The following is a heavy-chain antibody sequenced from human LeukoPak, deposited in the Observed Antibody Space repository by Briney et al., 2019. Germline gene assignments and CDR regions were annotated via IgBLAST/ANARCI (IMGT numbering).Heavy chain of an antibody. CDR1: GFTFSGSA. CDR3: TRTTTFDY. D-gene: IGHD1-1*01. V-gene: IGHV3-73*01. CDR2: IRSKANNYAT. J-gene: IGHJ4*02. Sequence: GGSLRLSCAASGFTFSGSAMHWVRQASGKGLEWVGRIRSKANNYATAYAASVKGRFTISRDDSKNTAYLQMNSLKTEDTAIYYCTRTTTFDYWGQGTLVTVSS.